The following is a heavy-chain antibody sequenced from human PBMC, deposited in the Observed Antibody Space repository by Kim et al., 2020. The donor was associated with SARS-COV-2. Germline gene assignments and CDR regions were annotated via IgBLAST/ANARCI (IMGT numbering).Heavy chain of an antibody. CDR2: ISSSSSYI. CDR3: ARARGWDYYYDMDV. V-gene: IGHV3-21*06. CDR1: GFTFSPYT. Sequence: GGSLRLSCAASGFTFSPYTISWVRQAPGKGLEWVSSISSSSSYIYYADSVKGRFTISRDNAKNSLYLQMNSLRAEDTAIYYCARARGWDYYYDMDVWGQGTTFTVSS. J-gene: IGHJ6*02. D-gene: IGHD1-26*01.